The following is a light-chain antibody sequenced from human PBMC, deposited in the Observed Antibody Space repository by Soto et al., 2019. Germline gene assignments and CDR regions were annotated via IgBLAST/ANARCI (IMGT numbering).Light chain of an antibody. Sequence: DIVMTQSPDSLAVSLGERATINCKSSQSVLYRSNNKNYLGWYQLKPGQPPKLLIYWASTRESGVPDRFSGSGSGTDFTLTISSLQAEDVAVYYCQQYYSTPLAFGGGTKVEIK. J-gene: IGKJ4*01. CDR3: QQYYSTPLA. CDR1: QSVLYRSNNKNY. CDR2: WAS. V-gene: IGKV4-1*01.